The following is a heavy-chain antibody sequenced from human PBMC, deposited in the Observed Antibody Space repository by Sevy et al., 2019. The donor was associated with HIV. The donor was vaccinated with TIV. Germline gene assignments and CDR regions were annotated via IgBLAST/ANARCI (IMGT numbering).Heavy chain of an antibody. D-gene: IGHD3-10*01. CDR3: ARDPRRWFGERARVAGLDV. CDR2: VSGYNGDT. Sequence: ASVKVSCKASDYTFISYGISWVRQAPGQGLEWMGWVSGYNGDTNYAQKLQGRITMTTDTSTSTAYMEMRSLRSDDTAVYYCARDPRRWFGERARVAGLDVWGQGTTVTVSS. CDR1: DYTFISYG. V-gene: IGHV1-18*01. J-gene: IGHJ6*02.